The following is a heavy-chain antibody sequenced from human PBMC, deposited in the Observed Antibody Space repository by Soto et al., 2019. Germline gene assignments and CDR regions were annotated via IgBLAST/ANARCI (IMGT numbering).Heavy chain of an antibody. CDR1: GYTFTGYY. Sequence: ASVKVSCKASGYTFTGYYMHWVRQAPGQGLEWMGWINPNSGGTNYAQKFQGWVTMTRDASISTAYMELSRLRSDDTAVYYCARSYGSGSYSDYWGQGTLVTVSS. D-gene: IGHD3-10*01. V-gene: IGHV1-2*04. J-gene: IGHJ4*02. CDR3: ARSYGSGSYSDY. CDR2: INPNSGGT.